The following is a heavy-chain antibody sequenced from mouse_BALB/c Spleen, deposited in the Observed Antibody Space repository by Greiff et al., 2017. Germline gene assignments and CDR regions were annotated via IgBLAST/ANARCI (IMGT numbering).Heavy chain of an antibody. CDR3: ARDYGSSSWYFDV. D-gene: IGHD1-1*01. J-gene: IGHJ1*01. V-gene: IGHV5-17*02. Sequence: EVKLVESGGGLVQPGGSRKLSCAASGFTFSSFGMHWVRQAPEKGLEWVAYISSGSSTIYYADTVKGRYTISKDNPKNTLFLQMASLRSEDTAMYYCARDYGSSSWYFDVWGAGTTVTVSS. CDR2: ISSGSSTI. CDR1: GFTFSSFG.